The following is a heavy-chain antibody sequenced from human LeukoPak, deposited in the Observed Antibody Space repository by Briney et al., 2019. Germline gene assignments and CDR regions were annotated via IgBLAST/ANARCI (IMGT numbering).Heavy chain of an antibody. D-gene: IGHD3-10*01. V-gene: IGHV4-30-4*07. J-gene: IGHJ5*02. Sequence: SETLSLTCAVSGGSIRSGGYSWRWIRQPPGKGLEWIGYIYYSGSTYYNPSLKSRVTISVDTSKNQFSLKLSSVTAADTALYYCARESNYYGSGTGWFDPWGQGTLVTVSS. CDR1: GGSIRSGGYS. CDR2: IYYSGST. CDR3: ARESNYYGSGTGWFDP.